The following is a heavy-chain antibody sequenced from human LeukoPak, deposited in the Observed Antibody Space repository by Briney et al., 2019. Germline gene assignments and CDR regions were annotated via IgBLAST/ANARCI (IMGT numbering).Heavy chain of an antibody. CDR3: AKGRAAYYYYGMTS. J-gene: IGHJ6*02. CDR1: GFTFSSYA. CDR2: ISYDGSNK. Sequence: GGSLRLSCAASGFTFSSYAMSWVRQAPGKGLEWVAVISYDGSNKYYADSVKGRFTISRDNPKNTLYLQMNSLRAEDTAVYYCAKGRAAYYYYGMTSGAKGPRSPSL. V-gene: IGHV3-30*18.